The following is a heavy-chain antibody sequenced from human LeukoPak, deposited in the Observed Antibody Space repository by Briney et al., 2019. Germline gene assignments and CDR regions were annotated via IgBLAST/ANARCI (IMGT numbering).Heavy chain of an antibody. V-gene: IGHV3-66*01. CDR2: IYSGGST. J-gene: IGHJ4*02. CDR1: GFTVSSYY. Sequence: LGGSLRLSCAASGFTVSSYYMSWVRQAPGKGLEWVSVIYSGGSTYYADSVKGRFTISRDNSKNTLYLQMNSLRAEDTAVYYCARDHPGTVTNLWGQGTLVTVSS. D-gene: IGHD4-4*01. CDR3: ARDHPGTVTNL.